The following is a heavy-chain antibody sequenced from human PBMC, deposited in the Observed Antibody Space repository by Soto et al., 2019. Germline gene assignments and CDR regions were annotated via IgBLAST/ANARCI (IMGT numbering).Heavy chain of an antibody. D-gene: IGHD6-6*01. V-gene: IGHV5-51*01. CDR3: VLIAGNAARFTDY. Sequence: RGESLKISCKGSGYTFTSYWISGVRQMPGEGLEWMGAIYPGDSDTRYSPSFQGQVTISADKSISTANMQWSSLQASDSAIYYCVLIAGNAARFTDYWGQGTVVTVSS. CDR2: IYPGDSDT. J-gene: IGHJ4*02. CDR1: GYTFTSYW.